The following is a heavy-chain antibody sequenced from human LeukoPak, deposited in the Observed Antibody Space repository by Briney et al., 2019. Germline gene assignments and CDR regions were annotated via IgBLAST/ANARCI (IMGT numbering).Heavy chain of an antibody. D-gene: IGHD3-3*01. CDR1: GFTFGDYA. V-gene: IGHV3-49*04. J-gene: IGHJ4*02. CDR2: IRSIPYGATT. CDR3: TRVKTAPFGVVVPYFDY. Sequence: GGSLRLSCSVSGFTFGDYAMTWVRQAPGKGLEWVGFIRSIPYGATTDYAASVKGRFSISRDDSKSVASLQMNSLKTEDTAVYYCTRVKTAPFGVVVPYFDYWGQGTLVTASS.